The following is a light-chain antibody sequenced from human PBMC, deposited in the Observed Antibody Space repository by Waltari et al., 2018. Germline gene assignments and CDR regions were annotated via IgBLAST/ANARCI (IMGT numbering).Light chain of an antibody. Sequence: DIVMTQSPDSLALSLGERATINCKSSQSVLYSSKKKNYLAWYQQRAGQPPKLLIYWASTRQSGVPDRFSGSGSGTDFTLTISSLQAEDVAVYYCQQYYSTPQTFGQGTKVEIK. J-gene: IGKJ1*01. CDR3: QQYYSTPQT. CDR1: QSVLYSSKKKNY. V-gene: IGKV4-1*01. CDR2: WAS.